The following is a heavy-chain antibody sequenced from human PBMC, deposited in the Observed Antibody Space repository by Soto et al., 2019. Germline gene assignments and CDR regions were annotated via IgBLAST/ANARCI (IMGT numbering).Heavy chain of an antibody. CDR3: AREGNLGRWLQPLVF. D-gene: IGHD5-12*01. V-gene: IGHV4-59*01. J-gene: IGHJ4*02. CDR1: VNSISESS. CDR2: IHYNGNT. Sequence: LTCPFFVNSISESSGIWVRQPPGKGLEWIGNIHYNGNTKYNPSLKSRVTMSVDTSKNQFSLKLISVTAADTAKYFCAREGNLGRWLQPLVFWGQG.